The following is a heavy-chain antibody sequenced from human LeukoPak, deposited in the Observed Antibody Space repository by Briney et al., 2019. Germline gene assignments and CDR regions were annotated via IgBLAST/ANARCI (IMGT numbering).Heavy chain of an antibody. J-gene: IGHJ6*02. D-gene: IGHD2-8*01. V-gene: IGHV3-30-3*01. CDR3: ARGPERTGVGTRYYYDMDV. Sequence: PGGSLRLSCAASGFNFSSYAMHWVRQAPRKGLDWVAVISYDGSNKYYADSVKGRFTLSRDNSKDTPYLQMNSLRDEDTAVYYCARGPERTGVGTRYYYDMDVWGQGTTVTFSS. CDR1: GFNFSSYA. CDR2: ISYDGSNK.